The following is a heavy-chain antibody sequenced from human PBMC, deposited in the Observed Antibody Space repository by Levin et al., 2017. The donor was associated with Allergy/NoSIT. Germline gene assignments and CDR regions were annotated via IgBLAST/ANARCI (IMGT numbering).Heavy chain of an antibody. CDR3: ARDRGGYSSSWDY. CDR2: IYHSGST. Sequence: SGGSLRLSCAVSGGSVSSGNWWNWVRQPPGKEPEWIGEIYHSGSTNYTPSLKSRVTISVDKSKNQFSLQLSSVTAADTAVYYCARDRGGYSSSWDYWGQGTLVTVSS. V-gene: IGHV4-4*02. J-gene: IGHJ4*02. CDR1: GGSVSSGNW. D-gene: IGHD6-13*01.